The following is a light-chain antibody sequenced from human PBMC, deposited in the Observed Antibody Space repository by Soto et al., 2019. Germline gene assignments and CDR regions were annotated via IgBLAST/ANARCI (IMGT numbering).Light chain of an antibody. J-gene: IGKJ1*01. CDR3: QQYNSYWT. CDR1: QSISSW. V-gene: IGKV1-5*01. CDR2: DAS. Sequence: DIQMYQSPSTLSASVGDRVTITCRASQSISSWLAWYQQKPGKAPKLLIYDASSLESGVPSRFSGSGSGTEFTLTISSLQPDDFATYYCQQYNSYWTFGQGTKV.